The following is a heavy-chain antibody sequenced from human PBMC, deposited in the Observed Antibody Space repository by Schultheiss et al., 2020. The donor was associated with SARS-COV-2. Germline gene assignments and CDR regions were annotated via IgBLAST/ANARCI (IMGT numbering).Heavy chain of an antibody. Sequence: SETLSLTCTVSGGSISSYYWSWIRQPPGKGLEWIGRIYTSGSTNYNPSLKSRVTISVDTSKNQFSLKLSSVTAADTAVYYCARELVAASNWFDPWGQGTLVTVSS. CDR2: IYTSGST. CDR3: ARELVAASNWFDP. D-gene: IGHD2-15*01. CDR1: GGSISSYY. J-gene: IGHJ5*02. V-gene: IGHV4-4*08.